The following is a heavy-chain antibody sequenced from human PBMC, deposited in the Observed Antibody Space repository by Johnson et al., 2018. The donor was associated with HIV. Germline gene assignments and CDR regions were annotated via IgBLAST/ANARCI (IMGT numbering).Heavy chain of an antibody. D-gene: IGHD1-26*01. J-gene: IGHJ3*02. CDR1: GFTFSSYA. CDR2: ISYDGSNK. CDR3: ARGRGIVGPQQVALDI. V-gene: IGHV3-30*14. Sequence: QMLLVESGGGLVQPGGSLRLSCAASGFTFSSYAMHWVRQAPGKGLEWVAVISYDGSNKYYADSVKGRFTISRDNSKNTLYLQMNSLRAGDTAVYYCARGRGIVGPQQVALDIWGQGTRVTVSS.